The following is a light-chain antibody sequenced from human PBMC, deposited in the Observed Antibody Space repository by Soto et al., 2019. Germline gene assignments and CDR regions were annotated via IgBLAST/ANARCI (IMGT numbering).Light chain of an antibody. Sequence: QSVLTQPASVSGSPGQSITISCTGTSSDVGGYNYVSWYQRHPGKAPKLMIYDVSNRPSGVPNRFSGSKSGNTASLTISGLQAEDEADYYCSSYTSSSTHYVFGTGTKVTVL. CDR3: SSYTSSSTHYV. J-gene: IGLJ1*01. V-gene: IGLV2-14*01. CDR1: SSDVGGYNY. CDR2: DVS.